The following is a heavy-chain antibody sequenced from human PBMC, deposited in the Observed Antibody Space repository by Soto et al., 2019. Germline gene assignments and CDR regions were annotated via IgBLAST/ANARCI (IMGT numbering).Heavy chain of an antibody. J-gene: IGHJ3*02. V-gene: IGHV3-23*01. CDR2: ISGSGGSA. CDR1: GFTFSNYA. Sequence: EVQLLESGGGLVQPGGSLRLSCAGTGFTFSNYAMSWVRQAPGKGLEWVSAISGSGGSAFYADSVKGRFTISRDNSNNMLFLQMNSLRAEDTALYYCAKDRPQVNWDMWGQGTMVTVSS. CDR3: AKDRPQVNWDM. D-gene: IGHD6-6*01.